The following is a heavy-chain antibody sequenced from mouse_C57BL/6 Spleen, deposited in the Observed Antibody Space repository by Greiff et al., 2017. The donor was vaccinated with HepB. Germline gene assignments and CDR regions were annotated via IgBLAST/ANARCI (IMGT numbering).Heavy chain of an antibody. CDR2: ISSGSSTI. J-gene: IGHJ4*01. Sequence: EVNVVESGGGLVKPGGSLKLSCAASGFTFSDYGMHWVRQAPEKGLEWVAYISSGSSTIYYADTVKGRFTISRDNAKNTLFLQMTSLRSEDTAMYYCARRGTTVVPYYAMDYWGQGTSVTVSS. CDR3: ARRGTTVVPYYAMDY. CDR1: GFTFSDYG. V-gene: IGHV5-17*01. D-gene: IGHD1-1*01.